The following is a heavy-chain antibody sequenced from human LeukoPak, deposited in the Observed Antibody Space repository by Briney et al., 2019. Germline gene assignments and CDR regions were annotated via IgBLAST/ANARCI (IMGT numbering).Heavy chain of an antibody. Sequence: SETLSLTCTVSGGSISSGGYYWSWIRQHPGKGLEWIGYIYYSGSTYYNPSLKSRVTISVDTSENQFSLKLSSVTAADTAVYYCALSSGYYDDAFDIWGQGTMVTVSS. V-gene: IGHV4-31*03. CDR2: IYYSGST. D-gene: IGHD3-22*01. CDR3: ALSSGYYDDAFDI. CDR1: GGSISSGGYY. J-gene: IGHJ3*02.